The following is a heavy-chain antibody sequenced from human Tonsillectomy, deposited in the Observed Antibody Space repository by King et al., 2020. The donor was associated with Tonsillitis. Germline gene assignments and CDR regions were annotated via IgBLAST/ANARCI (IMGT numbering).Heavy chain of an antibody. J-gene: IGHJ6*03. CDR3: ARGREYPGEYYYYYMDV. Sequence: QLQESGPGLVKPSETLSLTCTVSGGSISSYYWSWIRQPPGKGLEWIGYIYYSGSTNYNPSLKSRVTISVDTSKNQFSLKLSSVTAADTAVYYCARGREYPGEYYYYYMDVWGKGTTVTVSS. CDR1: GGSISSYY. CDR2: IYYSGST. D-gene: IGHD3-10*01. V-gene: IGHV4-59*08.